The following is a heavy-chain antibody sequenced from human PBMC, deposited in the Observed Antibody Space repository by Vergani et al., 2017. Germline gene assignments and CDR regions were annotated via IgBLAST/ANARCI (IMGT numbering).Heavy chain of an antibody. CDR3: ARYQIAAAVPNRFDP. CDR1: GFTFSSYS. CDR2: ISSSSSYI. D-gene: IGHD6-13*01. Sequence: EVQLVESGGGLVKPGGSLRLSCAASGFTFSSYSMNWVRQAPGKGLEWVSSISSSSSYIYYADSVKGRFTISRDNDKNSLFLQMNSLRAEDTAVYYCARYQIAAAVPNRFDPWGQGTLVTVSS. J-gene: IGHJ5*02. V-gene: IGHV3-21*01.